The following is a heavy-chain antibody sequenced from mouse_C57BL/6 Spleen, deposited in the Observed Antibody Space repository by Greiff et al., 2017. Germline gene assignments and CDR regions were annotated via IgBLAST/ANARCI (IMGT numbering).Heavy chain of an antibody. CDR3: ARENYYYAMDD. CDR2: ISYDGSN. J-gene: IGHJ4*01. CDR1: GYSITSGYY. D-gene: IGHD1-1*01. Sequence: EVQLQESGPGLVKPSQSLSLTCSVTGYSITSGYYWNWIRQFPGNKLEWRGYISYDGSNNYNPTLKNRISITRDKSKNQFFLKLNSVTTEDTATYYCARENYYYAMDDWGQGTSVTVSS. V-gene: IGHV3-6*01.